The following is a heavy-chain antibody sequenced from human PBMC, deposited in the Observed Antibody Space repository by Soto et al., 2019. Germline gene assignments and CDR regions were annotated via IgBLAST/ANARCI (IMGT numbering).Heavy chain of an antibody. CDR3: ARGLGTTVTTLGAFDI. J-gene: IGHJ3*02. V-gene: IGHV4-34*01. Sequence: SETLSLTCAVYGGSFSGYYWSWIRQPPGKGLEWIGEINHSGSTNYNPSLKSRVTISVDTSKNQFSLKLSSVTAADTAVYYCARGLGTTVTTLGAFDIWGQGTMVTVSS. CDR2: INHSGST. CDR1: GGSFSGYY. D-gene: IGHD4-17*01.